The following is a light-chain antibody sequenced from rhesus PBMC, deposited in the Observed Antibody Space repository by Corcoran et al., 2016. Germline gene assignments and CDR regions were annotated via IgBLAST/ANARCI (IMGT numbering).Light chain of an antibody. J-gene: IGKJ1*01. CDR1: QDISSW. CDR2: KAF. Sequence: DIQMTQSPSSLSASVGDTVTITCRASQDISSWLAWYPQKPGKAPKLLIYKAFSLRSGVPSRFSGSGPGTDFTLTLSSLKSEGFATYYCRQYSSRPWTFGQGTKVEI. V-gene: IGKV1-22*01. CDR3: RQYSSRPWT.